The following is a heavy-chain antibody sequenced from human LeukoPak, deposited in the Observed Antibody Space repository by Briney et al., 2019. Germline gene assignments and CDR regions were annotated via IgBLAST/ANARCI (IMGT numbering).Heavy chain of an antibody. CDR1: GYTLTELS. V-gene: IGHV1-24*01. D-gene: IGHD3-10*01. J-gene: IGHJ4*02. Sequence: ASVKVSCKVSGYTLTELSMHWVRQAPGKGLEWMGGFDPEDGETIYAQKFQGRVTMTEDTSTDTAYMKLSSLRSEDTAVYYCATDEWNRGSFDYWGQGTLVTVSS. CDR2: FDPEDGET. CDR3: ATDEWNRGSFDY.